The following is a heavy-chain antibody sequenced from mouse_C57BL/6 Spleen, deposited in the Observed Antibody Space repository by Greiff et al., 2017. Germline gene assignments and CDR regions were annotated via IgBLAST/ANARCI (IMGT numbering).Heavy chain of an antibody. Sequence: EVQLQQSGPELVKPGASVKISCKASGYTFTDYYMNWVKQSHGKSLEWIGDINPNNGGTSYNQKFKGKATLTVDKSSSTAYMELRSLTSEDSAVYYCARRLRRLYYAMDYWGQGTSVTVSS. V-gene: IGHV1-26*01. CDR2: INPNNGGT. CDR1: GYTFTDYY. J-gene: IGHJ4*01. D-gene: IGHD2-4*01. CDR3: ARRLRRLYYAMDY.